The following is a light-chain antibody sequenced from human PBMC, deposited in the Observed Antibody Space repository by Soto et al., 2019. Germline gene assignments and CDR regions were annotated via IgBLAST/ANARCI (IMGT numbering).Light chain of an antibody. J-gene: IGLJ3*02. CDR3: AGWDGSLSGWV. CDR1: SSNFGNNY. Sequence: QSALTQPPSASRTPGQRVTIPCSGSSSNFGNNYVYWYQQFPGTAPKLLIYRDNQRPSGVPDRFSGSKSGTSASLAISGLRSEDEADYYCAGWDGSLSGWVFGGGTKVTV. CDR2: RDN. V-gene: IGLV1-47*01.